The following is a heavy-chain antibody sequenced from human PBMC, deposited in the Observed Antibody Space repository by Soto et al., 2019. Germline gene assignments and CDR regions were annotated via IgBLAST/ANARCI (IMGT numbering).Heavy chain of an antibody. V-gene: IGHV1-46*01. J-gene: IGHJ6*01. CDR2: INPSCGST. Sequence: ASVKVSCKASGYTFTSYYIHWVRQAPLQVLEWMVIINPSCGSTSYAQKFQGRVTMTRDKSTSTAYMELSSLRSEDTAVYYCARDQSYYYHRGLLSGRSFGMEFWGPWTTVIVSS. D-gene: IGHD3-22*01. CDR1: GYTFTSYY. CDR3: ARDQSYYYHRGLLSGRSFGMEF.